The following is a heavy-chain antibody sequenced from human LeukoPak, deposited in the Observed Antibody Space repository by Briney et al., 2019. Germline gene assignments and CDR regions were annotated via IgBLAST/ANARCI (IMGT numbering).Heavy chain of an antibody. D-gene: IGHD2-2*01. V-gene: IGHV3-21*01. CDR3: ARGGYCSSTSCYGGLNWFDP. J-gene: IGHJ5*02. CDR1: GFTFSSHS. CDR2: ISSSSSYI. Sequence: PGGSLRLSCAASGFTFSSHSMNWVRQAPGKGLEWVSSISSSSSYIYYADSVKGRFTISRDNAKNSLYLQMNSLRAEDTAVYYCARGGYCSSTSCYGGLNWFDPWGQGTLVTVSS.